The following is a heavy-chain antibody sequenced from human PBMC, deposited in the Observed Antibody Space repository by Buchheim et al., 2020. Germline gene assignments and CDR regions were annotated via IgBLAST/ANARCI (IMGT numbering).Heavy chain of an antibody. CDR1: GYSFSGYW. J-gene: IGHJ4*02. Sequence: EVQLVQSGAEVKKPWESLRISCKASGYSFSGYWINWVRQMPGKGLEWMGTIDPSDSYTNYSPSFQGHVIISVDNSISTAYLQLYSLGASDTAIYYCARQRDYDDNTGRYFDHWGQGTL. CDR3: ARQRDYDDNTGRYFDH. D-gene: IGHD3-22*01. V-gene: IGHV5-10-1*03. CDR2: IDPSDSYT.